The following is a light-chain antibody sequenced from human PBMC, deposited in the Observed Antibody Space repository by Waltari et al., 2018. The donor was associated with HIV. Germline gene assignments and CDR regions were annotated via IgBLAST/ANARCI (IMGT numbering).Light chain of an antibody. V-gene: IGLV4-69*02. CDR2: LNSDGRH. CDR1: SGHNNYV. Sequence: QVVLTQPPSASASLGASVRLTCTLSSGHNNYVIAWHQQQPEKGPRFLMKLNSDGRHSKGDGVPDRFSGSSSVAERYLIISSLQSEDAADYFCQTWRTGLQVFGGGTRLTVL. J-gene: IGLJ3*02. CDR3: QTWRTGLQV.